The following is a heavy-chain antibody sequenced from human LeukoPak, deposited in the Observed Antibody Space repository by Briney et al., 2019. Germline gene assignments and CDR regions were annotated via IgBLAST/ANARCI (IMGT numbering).Heavy chain of an antibody. CDR3: ARGRRAVAGTWRDY. CDR1: GFTFSSYW. D-gene: IGHD6-19*01. V-gene: IGHV3-7*01. Sequence: GGSLRLSCAASGFTFSSYWMSWVRQAPGKGLEWVANIKQDGSEKYYVDSVKGRFTISRDNSKNTLYLQMNSLRAEDTAVYYCARGRRAVAGTWRDYWGQGTLVTVSS. CDR2: IKQDGSEK. J-gene: IGHJ4*02.